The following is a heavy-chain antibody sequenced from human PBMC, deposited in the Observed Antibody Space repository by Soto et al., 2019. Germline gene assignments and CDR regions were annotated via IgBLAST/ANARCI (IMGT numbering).Heavy chain of an antibody. CDR2: SIPILGIA. Sequence: QVQLVQSGAEVKKPGSSVKVSCKASGGTFSSYTISWVRQAPGQGLEWMGRSIPILGIANYAQKFQGRVTITADKSTSTAYMELSSLRSEDTAVYYCARVLTSRSGYDHAFDIWGQGTMVTVSS. V-gene: IGHV1-69*02. D-gene: IGHD5-12*01. CDR3: ARVLTSRSGYDHAFDI. J-gene: IGHJ3*02. CDR1: GGTFSSYT.